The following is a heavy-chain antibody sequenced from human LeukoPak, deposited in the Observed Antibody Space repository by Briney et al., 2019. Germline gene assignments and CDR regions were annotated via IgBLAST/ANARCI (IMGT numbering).Heavy chain of an antibody. J-gene: IGHJ4*02. CDR3: ARDLLRYFDWQGIGPGSTIGGY. Sequence: EASVKVSCKASGGTFSSYAINWVRQATGQGLEWMGWMNPNSGNTGYAQKFQGRVTMTRNTSISTAYMELSSLRSEDTAVYYCARDLLRYFDWQGIGPGSTIGGYWGQGTLVTVSS. CDR2: MNPNSGNT. D-gene: IGHD3-9*01. CDR1: GGTFSSYA. V-gene: IGHV1-8*02.